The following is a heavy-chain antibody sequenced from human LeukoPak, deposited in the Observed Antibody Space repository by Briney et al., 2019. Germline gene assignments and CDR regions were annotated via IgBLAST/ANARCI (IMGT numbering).Heavy chain of an antibody. J-gene: IGHJ4*02. CDR2: INHSGST. V-gene: IGHV4-34*01. CDR3: AGSAYYYDSSGLDY. Sequence: PSETLSLTCAVYGGSFSGYYWSWIRQPPGKGLEWIGEINHSGSTNYNPSLKSRVTISVDTSKNQFSLKLSSVTAADTAVYYCAGSAYYYDSSGLDYWGQGTLVTVSS. CDR1: GGSFSGYY. D-gene: IGHD3-22*01.